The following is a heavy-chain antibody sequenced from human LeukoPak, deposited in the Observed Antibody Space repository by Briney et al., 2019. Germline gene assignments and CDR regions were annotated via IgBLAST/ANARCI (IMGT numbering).Heavy chain of an antibody. Sequence: GESLKISCEASGYSFTSYWIAWVRQMPEKGLEWMGIIYPSDSDTRYSPSFQGQVTISADKSISTAYMQWSSLKASDTAIYYCARRFGTSSSLGSRYYMDVWGKGTTFTVSS. J-gene: IGHJ6*03. V-gene: IGHV5-51*01. CDR2: IYPSDSDT. CDR1: GYSFTSYW. CDR3: ARRFGTSSSLGSRYYMDV. D-gene: IGHD6-6*01.